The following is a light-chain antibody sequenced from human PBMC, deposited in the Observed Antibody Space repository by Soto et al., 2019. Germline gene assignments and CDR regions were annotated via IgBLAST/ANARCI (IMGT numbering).Light chain of an antibody. J-gene: IGLJ2*01. CDR2: GNN. CDR1: GSSIGTNT. CDR3: AAWDGSLNNVL. V-gene: IGLV1-44*01. Sequence: QSVLTQPPSGSGIPGQRGTISCSGSGSSIGTNTVNWYRQLPGTAPKLLIYGNNQRPSGVPDRFSGSKSGTSASLAISGLQSEDEADYYCAAWDGSLNNVLFGGGTKVTVL.